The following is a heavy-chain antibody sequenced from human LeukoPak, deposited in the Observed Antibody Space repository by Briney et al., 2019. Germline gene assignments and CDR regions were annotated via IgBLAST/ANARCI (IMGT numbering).Heavy chain of an antibody. J-gene: IGHJ4*02. V-gene: IGHV3-74*01. Sequence: PGGSLRLSCAASGFMLSSTWMHWVRQAPGKGLVWVSRINSDATSTSYADSVKGRFTISRDNAKNSLYLQMRSLRAEDTAMYYCARDPRDDHNSLDYWGQGTQVTVSS. CDR3: ARDPRDDHNSLDY. D-gene: IGHD5-24*01. CDR1: GFMLSSTW. CDR2: INSDATST.